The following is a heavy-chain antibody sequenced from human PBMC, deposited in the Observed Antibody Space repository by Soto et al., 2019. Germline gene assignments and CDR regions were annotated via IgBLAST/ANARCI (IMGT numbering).Heavy chain of an antibody. CDR3: AKEDGYSSTWCEFDY. D-gene: IGHD6-13*01. CDR1: GFTFSSYA. V-gene: IGHV3-23*01. CDR2: ISGSGGST. J-gene: IGHJ4*02. Sequence: EVQLLESGGGLVQPGGSLRLSCAASGFTFSSYAMSWVRQVPGKGLEWVSAISGSGGSTDYADSVKGRFTISRDNSKNTLYLQMNSLRAEDTAVYYCAKEDGYSSTWCEFDYWGQGTLVTVSS.